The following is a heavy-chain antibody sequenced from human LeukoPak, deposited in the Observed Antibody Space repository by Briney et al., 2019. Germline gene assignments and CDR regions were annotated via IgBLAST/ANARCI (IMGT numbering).Heavy chain of an antibody. J-gene: IGHJ4*02. CDR3: AKAFTGFWSHYLFDY. Sequence: GGSLRLSCTGSGLPFSNFAMSWVPQAPGEGVEWVSSISGTGGSTYYADSLNCRITISRDNSKNTLFLRMSSLRAADTAVYYCAKAFTGFWSHYLFDYWGQGILVTVSS. CDR1: GLPFSNFA. V-gene: IGHV3-23*01. D-gene: IGHD3-3*01. CDR2: ISGTGGST.